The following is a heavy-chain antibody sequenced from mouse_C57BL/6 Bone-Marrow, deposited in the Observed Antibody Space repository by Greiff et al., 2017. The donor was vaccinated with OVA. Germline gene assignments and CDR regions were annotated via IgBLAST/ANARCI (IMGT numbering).Heavy chain of an antibody. D-gene: IGHD4-1*01. V-gene: IGHV1-81*01. CDR1: GYTFTSYG. CDR3: ARELVLAWFAY. Sequence: QVQLQQSGAELARPGASVKLSCKASGYTFTSYGISWVKQRTGQGLEWIGEIYPRSGNTYYNEKFKGKATLTADKSSSTAYMEHRSLTSEDSAVYFCARELVLAWFAYWGQGTLVTVSA. CDR2: IYPRSGNT. J-gene: IGHJ3*01.